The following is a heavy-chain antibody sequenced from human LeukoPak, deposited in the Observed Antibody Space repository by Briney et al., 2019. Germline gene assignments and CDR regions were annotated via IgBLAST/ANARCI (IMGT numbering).Heavy chain of an antibody. Sequence: PGGSLRLSCAVSGFSLSRYWMHWGRQVPGKALVFVSHINSDEATKTYADSVKGRFTIYADKAKNTLYLQMNSLKDEDTAVYYCARDFIVGVSTLGFDLWGQGAMVTVSS. D-gene: IGHD1-26*01. V-gene: IGHV3-74*01. CDR3: ARDFIVGVSTLGFDL. J-gene: IGHJ3*01. CDR2: INSDEATK. CDR1: GFSLSRYW.